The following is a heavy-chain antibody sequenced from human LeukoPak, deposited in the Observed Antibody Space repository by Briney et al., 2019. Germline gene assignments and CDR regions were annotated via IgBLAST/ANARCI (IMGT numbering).Heavy chain of an antibody. Sequence: GGSLRLSCAASGFTLSSYSMNWVRQALGKGLEWVSSISSSSSYIYYADSVKGRFTISRDNAKNSLYLQMNSLRAEDTAVYYCATDQYYDILTGYYMADVWGKGTTVTVSS. J-gene: IGHJ6*04. CDR2: ISSSSSYI. CDR3: ATDQYYDILTGYYMADV. D-gene: IGHD3-9*01. V-gene: IGHV3-21*01. CDR1: GFTLSSYS.